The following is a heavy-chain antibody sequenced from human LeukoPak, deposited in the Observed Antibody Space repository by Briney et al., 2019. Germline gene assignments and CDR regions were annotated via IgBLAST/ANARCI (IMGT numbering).Heavy chain of an antibody. J-gene: IGHJ6*02. Sequence: GGSLRLSCAASGFTFSSYWMSWVRQAPGKGLEWVANIKQDGSEKYYVDSVKGRFTISRDNAKNSLYLQMNSLRAEDTAVYYCARDRPSYYYYGMDVXXQXTXXXVSS. CDR1: GFTFSSYW. CDR3: ARDRPSYYYYGMDV. CDR2: IKQDGSEK. V-gene: IGHV3-7*01.